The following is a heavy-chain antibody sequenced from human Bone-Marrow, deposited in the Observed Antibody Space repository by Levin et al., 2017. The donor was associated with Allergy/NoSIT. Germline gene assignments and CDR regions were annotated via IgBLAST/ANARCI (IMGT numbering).Heavy chain of an antibody. CDR1: GFTVSGTD. Sequence: PGGSLRLSCAASGFTVSGTDMSWLRQAPGKGLEWVSVIHSGDTTYYADSVKGRFTISRDNSKNTLSLQMNSLRVEDTGVYYWASRSVRFLGTPPSGFAWGYDGWGQGTTVTVSS. CDR3: ASRSVRFLGTPPSGFAWGYDG. V-gene: IGHV3-66*01. D-gene: IGHD3-3*01. CDR2: IHSGDTT. J-gene: IGHJ6*02.